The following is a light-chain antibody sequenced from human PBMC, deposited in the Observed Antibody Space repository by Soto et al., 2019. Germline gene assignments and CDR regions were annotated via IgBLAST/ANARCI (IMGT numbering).Light chain of an antibody. CDR3: QQRSNWPPLLT. V-gene: IGKV3-11*01. J-gene: IGKJ4*01. Sequence: EVVLTQSPATLSLSPGDRATLSCRASQSVNNFLAWYQHKPGQAPRLLIYDASNRATGIPARFSGSGSGTDFTLTISSLEPEDFAVYYCQQRSNWPPLLTFGGGTKV. CDR2: DAS. CDR1: QSVNNF.